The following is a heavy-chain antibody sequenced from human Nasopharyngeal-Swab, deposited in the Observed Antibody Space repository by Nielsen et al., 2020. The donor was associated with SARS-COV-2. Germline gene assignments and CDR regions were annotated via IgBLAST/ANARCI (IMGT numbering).Heavy chain of an antibody. D-gene: IGHD3-10*01. V-gene: IGHV3-30*02. CDR2: IRYDGSNK. Sequence: GGSLRLSCAASGFTFSSYGMHWVRQAPGKGLEWVAFIRYDGSNKYYADSVKGRFTISRDNAKNSLYLQMNSLRAEDKAVYYCASLLWFGELPSDYYYYGMDVWGQGTTVTVSS. CDR1: GFTFSSYG. J-gene: IGHJ6*02. CDR3: ASLLWFGELPSDYYYYGMDV.